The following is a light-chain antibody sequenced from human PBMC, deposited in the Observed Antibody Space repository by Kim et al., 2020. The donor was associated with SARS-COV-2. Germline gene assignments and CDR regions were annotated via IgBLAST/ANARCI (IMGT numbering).Light chain of an antibody. CDR2: SND. V-gene: IGLV1-44*01. CDR3: AAWDDSLKGSV. Sequence: RVTTPSSASIANNGSNVVNWYQQLPGTAPKLLMYSNDYRPSGVPDRFSGSKSSTSASLAISGLQSEDEADYYCAAWDDSLKGSVFGGGTQLTVL. J-gene: IGLJ3*02. CDR1: IANNGSNV.